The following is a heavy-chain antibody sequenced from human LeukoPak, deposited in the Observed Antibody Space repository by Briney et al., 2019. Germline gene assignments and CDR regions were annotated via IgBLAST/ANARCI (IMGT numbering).Heavy chain of an antibody. Sequence: PSGTLSLTCAVSGGSISSSNWWSWVRQPPGKGLEWIGEIYHSGSTNYNPSLKSRVTISVDKSKNQFSLKLSSVTAADTAVYYCARLYGGKALSAFDIWGQGTMVTVSS. CDR3: ARLYGGKALSAFDI. D-gene: IGHD4-23*01. CDR1: GGSISSSNW. V-gene: IGHV4-4*02. CDR2: IYHSGST. J-gene: IGHJ3*02.